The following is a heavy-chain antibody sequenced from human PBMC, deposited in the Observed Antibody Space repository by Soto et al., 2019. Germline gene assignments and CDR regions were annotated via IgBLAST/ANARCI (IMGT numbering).Heavy chain of an antibody. Sequence: SETLSLTCTVSGGSISTGGYYWSWIRQYPGKGLEWLGYIDGSGYTFYNPSLQSRLTLSMDTSKNQFSLKLSSATAADTAVYFCARKQAGFFYGIDYWGQGTLVTVSS. CDR2: IDGSGYT. CDR3: ARKQAGFFYGIDY. D-gene: IGHD3-3*01. CDR1: GGSISTGGYY. J-gene: IGHJ4*02. V-gene: IGHV4-31*03.